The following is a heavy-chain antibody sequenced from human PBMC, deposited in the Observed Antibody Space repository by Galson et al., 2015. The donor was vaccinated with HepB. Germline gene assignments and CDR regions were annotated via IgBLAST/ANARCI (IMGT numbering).Heavy chain of an antibody. CDR1: GYTFTSYG. D-gene: IGHD3-10*01. CDR3: AREGVLLWFGEVKGYYYGMDV. CDR2: ISAYNGNT. V-gene: IGHV1-18*01. Sequence: SVKVSCKASGYTFTSYGISWVRQAPGQGLEWMGWISAYNGNTNYAQKLQGRVTMTTDTSTSTAYMELRSLRSDDTAVYYCAREGVLLWFGEVKGYYYGMDVWGRGTTVTVSS. J-gene: IGHJ6*02.